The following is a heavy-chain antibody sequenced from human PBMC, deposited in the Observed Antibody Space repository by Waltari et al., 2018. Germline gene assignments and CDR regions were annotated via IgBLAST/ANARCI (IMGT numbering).Heavy chain of an antibody. Sequence: QVQLQQWGAGLLKPSETLSLTCAVDGGSFSGYYWSWIRQPPGKGLEWIGESKHGGRTNYNPSLKSRFTISVDTSTNQFSLKLSSVTAADTAVYYCARGSFKYDFWSGYYQGRYYFDYWGQGTLVTVSS. CDR3: ARGSFKYDFWSGYYQGRYYFDY. CDR1: GGSFSGYY. V-gene: IGHV4-34*01. CDR2: SKHGGRT. D-gene: IGHD3-3*01. J-gene: IGHJ4*02.